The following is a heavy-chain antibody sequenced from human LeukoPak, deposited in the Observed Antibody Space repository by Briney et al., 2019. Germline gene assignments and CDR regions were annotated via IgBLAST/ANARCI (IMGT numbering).Heavy chain of an antibody. CDR2: IIPILGIA. CDR3: ARADSPYYDSSGDYFDY. V-gene: IGHV1-69*02. D-gene: IGHD3-22*01. Sequence: ASVKVSCKASGGTFSSYTISWVRQAPGQGLEWMGRIIPILGIANYAQKFQGRVTITADKSTSTAYMELGSLRSEDTAVYYCARADSPYYDSSGDYFDYWGQGTLVTVSS. CDR1: GGTFSSYT. J-gene: IGHJ4*02.